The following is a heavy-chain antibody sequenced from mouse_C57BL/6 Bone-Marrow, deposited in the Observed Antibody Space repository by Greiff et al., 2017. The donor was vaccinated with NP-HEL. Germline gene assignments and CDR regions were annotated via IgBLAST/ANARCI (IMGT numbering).Heavy chain of an antibody. CDR2: IWSGGST. V-gene: IGHV2-5*01. CDR3: AKTRYYYGSSPYAMDY. D-gene: IGHD1-1*01. Sequence: VKLMESGPGLVQPSQSLSITCTVSGFSLTSYGVHWVRQSPGKGLEWLGVIWSGGSTDYNAAFMSRLSITKDNSKSQVFFKMNSLKADDTAIYYCAKTRYYYGSSPYAMDYWGQGTSVTVSS. CDR1: GFSLTSYG. J-gene: IGHJ4*01.